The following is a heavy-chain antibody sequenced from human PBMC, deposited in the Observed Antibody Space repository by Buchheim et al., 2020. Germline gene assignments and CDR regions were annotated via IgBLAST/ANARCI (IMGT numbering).Heavy chain of an antibody. CDR2: ISSSSSYI. J-gene: IGHJ5*02. D-gene: IGHD3-3*01. V-gene: IGHV3-21*01. CDR3: AREYYDFWSGPTPNWFDP. CDR1: GFTFSSYS. Sequence: EVQLVESGGGLVKPGGSLRLSCAASGFTFSSYSMNWVRQAPGKGLEWVSSISSSSSYIYYADSVKGRFTISRDNAKNSLYLQMNGLRAEDTAVYYCAREYYDFWSGPTPNWFDPWGQGTL.